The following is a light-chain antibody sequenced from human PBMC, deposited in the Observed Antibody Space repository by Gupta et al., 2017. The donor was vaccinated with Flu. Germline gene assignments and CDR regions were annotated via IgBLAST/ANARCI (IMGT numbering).Light chain of an antibody. CDR2: EVS. V-gene: IGLV2-8*01. CDR3: SSYAGSDNLL. Sequence: TSSDVGSYEYVSWYQQHPGKAPKLMIYEVSKRPSGVPDRFSGSKSGNTASLTVSGLQAEDEADYYCSSYAGSDNLLFGGGTKLTVL. J-gene: IGLJ3*02. CDR1: SSDVGSYEY.